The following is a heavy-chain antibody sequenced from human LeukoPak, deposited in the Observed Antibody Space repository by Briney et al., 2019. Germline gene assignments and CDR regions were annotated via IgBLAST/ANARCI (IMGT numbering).Heavy chain of an antibody. D-gene: IGHD5-12*01. Sequence: PSETLSLTCTVSGGSISSTNYYWAWIRQPPGKGLEWIGSISYSGSTYYNPSLKSRVTISVDTSKNQFSLRLSSVTAADTAVYYCARHSGYALYYWFDPWGQGTLVTVSS. CDR3: ARHSGYALYYWFDP. CDR2: ISYSGST. V-gene: IGHV4-39*01. CDR1: GGSISSTNYY. J-gene: IGHJ5*02.